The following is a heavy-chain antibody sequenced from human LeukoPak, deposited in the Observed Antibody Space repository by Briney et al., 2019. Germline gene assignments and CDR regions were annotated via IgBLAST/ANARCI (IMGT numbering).Heavy chain of an antibody. CDR1: GGSISSGDYY. D-gene: IGHD2-2*01. CDR3: ARGRYCSSTSCYVSAFDI. Sequence: PSETLSLTCTVSGGSISSGDYYWSWIRQPPGKGLEWIGYIYYSGSTYYNPSLKSRVTISVDTSKNQFSLKLSSVTAADTAVYYCARGRYCSSTSCYVSAFDIWGQGTMVTVSS. J-gene: IGHJ3*02. CDR2: IYYSGST. V-gene: IGHV4-30-4*08.